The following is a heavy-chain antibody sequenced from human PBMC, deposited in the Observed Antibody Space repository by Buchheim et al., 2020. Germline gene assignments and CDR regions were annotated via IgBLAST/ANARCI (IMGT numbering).Heavy chain of an antibody. J-gene: IGHJ4*02. D-gene: IGHD3-3*01. CDR3: ARDQDFWSGYLDY. CDR1: GFTFSSYA. CDR2: ISYDGSNK. V-gene: IGHV3-30*04. Sequence: QVQLVESGGGVVQPGRSLRLSYAASGFTFSSYAMHWVRQAPGKGLEWVAVISYDGSNKYYADSVKGRFTISRDNSKKKLYLQMNSLRAEDTAVYYCARDQDFWSGYLDYWGQGTL.